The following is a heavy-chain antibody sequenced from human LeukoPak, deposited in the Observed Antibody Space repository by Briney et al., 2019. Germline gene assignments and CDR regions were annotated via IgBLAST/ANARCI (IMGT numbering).Heavy chain of an antibody. CDR3: AKNRQLVPTSIDY. V-gene: IGHV3-23*01. CDR2: ISGSGGST. Sequence: GGSLRLSCAASGFTFSSYSMSWVRQAPGKGLEWVSAISGSGGSTYYADSVKGRFTISRDNSKNTLYLQMNSLRAEDTAVYYCAKNRQLVPTSIDYWGQGTLVTVSS. J-gene: IGHJ4*02. CDR1: GFTFSSYS. D-gene: IGHD6-13*01.